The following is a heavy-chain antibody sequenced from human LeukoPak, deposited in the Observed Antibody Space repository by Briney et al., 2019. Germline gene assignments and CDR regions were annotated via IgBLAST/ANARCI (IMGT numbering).Heavy chain of an antibody. Sequence: GSLKLSCKASGYTFTGYYMHWVRQAPGQGLEWMGWINPNSGGTNYAQMFQGRFTIARDTSINTAYMELRSLRSDDTAVYYCARAVLDYYESSGWLDYWGQGTLVTVSS. CDR3: ARAVLDYYESSGWLDY. D-gene: IGHD3-22*01. CDR1: GYTFTGYY. V-gene: IGHV1-2*02. J-gene: IGHJ4*02. CDR2: INPNSGGT.